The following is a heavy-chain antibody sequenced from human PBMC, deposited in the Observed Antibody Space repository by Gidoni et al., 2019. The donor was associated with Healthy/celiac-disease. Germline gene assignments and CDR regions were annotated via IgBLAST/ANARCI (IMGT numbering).Heavy chain of an antibody. V-gene: IGHV3-48*02. CDR3: ARDVRETYYDFWSGYYNFDY. CDR1: GFTFSSYS. J-gene: IGHJ4*02. CDR2: ISSSSSTI. D-gene: IGHD3-3*01. Sequence: EVQLVESGGGLVQPGGSLRLSCAASGFTFSSYSMNWVRQAPGKGLEWVSYISSSSSTIYYADSVKGRFTISRDNAKNSLYLKMNSLRDEDTAVYYCARDVRETYYDFWSGYYNFDYWGQGTLVTVSS.